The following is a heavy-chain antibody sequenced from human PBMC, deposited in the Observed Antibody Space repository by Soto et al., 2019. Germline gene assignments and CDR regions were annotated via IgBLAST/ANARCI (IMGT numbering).Heavy chain of an antibody. CDR3: ARGVGSGNYYNQYNCFDP. J-gene: IGHJ5*02. CDR2: INTYNGNT. CDR1: GYTFTNYG. Sequence: QVQLVQSGAEVKKPGASVKVSCKASGYTFTNYGLSWVRQAPGQGLAWMGWINTYNGNTTHAQKLQGRVTMTTDTSTSTAYMELRSLRSDDTAVYYCARGVGSGNYYNQYNCFDPWVQGTLGTVSS. V-gene: IGHV1-18*01. D-gene: IGHD3-10*01.